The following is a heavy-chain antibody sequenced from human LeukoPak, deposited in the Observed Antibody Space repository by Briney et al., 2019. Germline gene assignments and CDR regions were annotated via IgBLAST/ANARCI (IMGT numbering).Heavy chain of an antibody. CDR1: GGSISSGSYY. CDR2: IYTSGST. V-gene: IGHV4-61*02. J-gene: IGHJ5*02. D-gene: IGHD5-12*01. Sequence: SETLSLTCTVSGGSISSGSYYWSWIRQPAGKGLEWIGRIYTSGSTNYNPSLKSRVTISVDTSKNQFSLKLSSVTAADTAVYYCARDTPPGYVGNWFDPWGQGTLVTVSS. CDR3: ARDTPPGYVGNWFDP.